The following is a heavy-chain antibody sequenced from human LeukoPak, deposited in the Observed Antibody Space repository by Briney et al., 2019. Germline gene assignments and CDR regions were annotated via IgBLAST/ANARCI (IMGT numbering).Heavy chain of an antibody. CDR1: GGSISSYY. CDR2: IYYSGST. CDR3: ASYQFGELLQIDY. V-gene: IGHV4-59*08. D-gene: IGHD3-10*01. Sequence: SETLSLTCTVSGGSISSYYWSWIRQPPGKGLEWIGYIYYSGSTNYNPSLKSRVTISVDTSKNQFSLKLSSVTAADTAVYYCASYQFGELLQIDYWGQGTLVTVSS. J-gene: IGHJ4*02.